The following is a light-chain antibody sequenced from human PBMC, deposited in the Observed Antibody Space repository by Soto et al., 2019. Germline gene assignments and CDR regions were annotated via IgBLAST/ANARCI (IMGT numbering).Light chain of an antibody. Sequence: DIQLTQSPSSLSASVGDRVTITCRASQGVSKWLAWYQQKPGKAPILLIHGASNLQTGVPSWFSGSGSGTDFVLTITSLQPEDIATYFCQQANSFPLTFGQGTRLDIK. J-gene: IGKJ5*01. CDR2: GAS. CDR3: QQANSFPLT. V-gene: IGKV1-12*01. CDR1: QGVSKW.